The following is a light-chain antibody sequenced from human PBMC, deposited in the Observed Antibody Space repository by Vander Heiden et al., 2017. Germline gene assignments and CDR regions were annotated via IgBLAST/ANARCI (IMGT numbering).Light chain of an antibody. Sequence: QSVLTHPPSVSGAPGQRVTISCTGSSSSIGAGYDVHWYQQLPGTAPKLLIYGNSNRPSGVPDRFSGSKSGTSASLAITGLQAEDEADYYCQSYDSSLKVFGTGTKVTVL. CDR1: SSSIGAGYD. CDR3: QSYDSSLKV. V-gene: IGLV1-40*01. CDR2: GNS. J-gene: IGLJ1*01.